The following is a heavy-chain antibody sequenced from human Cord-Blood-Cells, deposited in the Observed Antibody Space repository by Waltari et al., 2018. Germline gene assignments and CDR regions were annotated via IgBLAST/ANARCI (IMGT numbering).Heavy chain of an antibody. CDR1: GGSISSGGYY. J-gene: IGHJ4*02. V-gene: IGHV4-31*03. CDR2: IDYSGIT. Sequence: QVQLQESGPGLVKPSQTLSLTCTVSGGSISSGGYYWSWIRQHPGKGLEWIGYIDYSGITYYNPALKSRMTISVDTSKNPFSLKLSSVTAADTAVYYCARAGNYDFWSGYYTFDYWGQGTLVTVSS. D-gene: IGHD3-3*01. CDR3: ARAGNYDFWSGYYTFDY.